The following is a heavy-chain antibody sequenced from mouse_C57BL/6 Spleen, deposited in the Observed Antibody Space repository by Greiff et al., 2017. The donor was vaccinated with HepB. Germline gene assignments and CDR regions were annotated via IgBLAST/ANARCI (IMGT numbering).Heavy chain of an antibody. CDR2: IHPNSGST. CDR3: ARGLTGTAGDY. Sequence: VQLQQSGAELVKPGASVKLSCKASGYTFTSYWMHWVKQRPGQGLEWIGMIHPNSGSTNYNEKFKSKATLTVDKSSSTAYMQLSSLTSEDSAVYYCARGLTGTAGDYWGQGTTLTVSS. CDR1: GYTFTSYW. D-gene: IGHD4-1*01. J-gene: IGHJ2*01. V-gene: IGHV1-64*01.